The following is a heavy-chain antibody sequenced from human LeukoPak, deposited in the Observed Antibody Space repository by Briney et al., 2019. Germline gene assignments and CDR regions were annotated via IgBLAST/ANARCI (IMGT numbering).Heavy chain of an antibody. CDR3: ARDLHGSSGLFDY. V-gene: IGHV3-21*01. D-gene: IGHD3-22*01. CDR2: ISSSSSYI. Sequence: GGSLRLSCAASGFTFSSYSMNWVRQAPGKGLEWVSSISSSSSYIYYADSVKGRFTISRDNAKNSLYLQMNSLRAEDTAVYYCARDLHGSSGLFDYWGQGTLVTVSS. J-gene: IGHJ4*02. CDR1: GFTFSSYS.